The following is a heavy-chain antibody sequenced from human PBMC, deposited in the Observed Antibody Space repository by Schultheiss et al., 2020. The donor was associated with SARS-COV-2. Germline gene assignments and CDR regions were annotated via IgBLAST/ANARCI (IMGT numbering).Heavy chain of an antibody. V-gene: IGHV3-48*02. Sequence: GGSLRLSCAASGFTFSSYSMNWVRQAPGKGLEWLSYISSSGATIYYADSVKGRFTISRDNAKNSLFLQMNTLRDEDTAVYYCAMMQQLVHDYWGQGTLVTVSS. CDR3: AMMQQLVHDY. J-gene: IGHJ4*02. D-gene: IGHD6-13*01. CDR2: ISSSGATI. CDR1: GFTFSSYS.